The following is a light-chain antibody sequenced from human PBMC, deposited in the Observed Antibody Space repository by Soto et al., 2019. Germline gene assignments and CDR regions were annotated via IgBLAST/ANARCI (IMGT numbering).Light chain of an antibody. J-gene: IGKJ4*02. Sequence: ETVLTQSPATLSLSAGERATLSCRASRSMSTYLAWYQQKPGQAPRLLIYEALNRATRIPARFSGSGSGTDFTLTIISLEPEDFAVYYCQQRNSWPLTFGGGTKVEIK. CDR1: RSMSTY. CDR3: QQRNSWPLT. V-gene: IGKV3-11*01. CDR2: EAL.